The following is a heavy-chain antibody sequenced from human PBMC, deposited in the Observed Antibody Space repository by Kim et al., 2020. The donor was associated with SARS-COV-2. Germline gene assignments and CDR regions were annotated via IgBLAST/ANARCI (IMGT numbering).Heavy chain of an antibody. CDR3: AKADTQWLATDYYYYYGMHL. CDR1: GFTFSSYA. V-gene: IGHV3-23*01. D-gene: IGHD6-19*01. CDR2: ISGSGGST. Sequence: GGSLRLSCAASGFTFSSYAMSWVRQAPGKGLEWVSAISGSGGSTYYADSVKGRFTISRDNSKNTLYLQMNSLRAEDTAVYYCAKADTQWLATDYYYYYGMHLWGQGTTVTV. J-gene: IGHJ6*02.